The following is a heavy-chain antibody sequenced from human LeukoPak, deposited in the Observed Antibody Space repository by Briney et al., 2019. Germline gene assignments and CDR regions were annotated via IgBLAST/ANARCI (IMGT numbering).Heavy chain of an antibody. V-gene: IGHV1-2*02. CDR2: INPNSGGT. CDR3: ARAYCSSTRCHRVDY. Sequence: ASVKVSCKXSGYTFTRYYMHCVRQAPGQGLEWMGWINPNSGGTNYVQKFLGRVTMTRDTSISTAYMELSRLRSDDTAVYYCARAYCSSTRCHRVDYWGQGTLVTVSS. CDR1: GYTFTRYY. D-gene: IGHD2-2*02. J-gene: IGHJ4*02.